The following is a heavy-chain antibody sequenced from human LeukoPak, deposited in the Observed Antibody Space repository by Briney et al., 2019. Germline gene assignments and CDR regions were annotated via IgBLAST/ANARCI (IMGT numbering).Heavy chain of an antibody. CDR3: ARATQSWFDP. CDR2: INPSDGSA. CDR1: GYTFTSYY. V-gene: IGHV1-46*01. J-gene: IGHJ5*02. Sequence: ASVKVSCKASGYTFTSYYLHWVRQAPGQGLEWIGIINPSDGSASYAQKFQGRVTMTRDTFTSTVYLELSSLRSGGTAVYYCARATQSWFDPWGQGTLVTVSS.